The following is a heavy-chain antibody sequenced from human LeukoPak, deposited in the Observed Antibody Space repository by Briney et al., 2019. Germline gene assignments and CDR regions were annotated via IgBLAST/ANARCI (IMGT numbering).Heavy chain of an antibody. J-gene: IGHJ5*02. CDR2: INQNGIEK. Sequence: GGSLRPSCAASAFTVNRHWMSWVRQAAGKGLEWVASINQNGIEKHYVDSVKGRFTISRDNAEKSVSLQMNSLRDDDTAMYYCARLLGDSTIYDLWGQGTLVTVSS. CDR1: AFTVNRHW. D-gene: IGHD3-16*01. V-gene: IGHV3-7*01. CDR3: ARLLGDSTIYDL.